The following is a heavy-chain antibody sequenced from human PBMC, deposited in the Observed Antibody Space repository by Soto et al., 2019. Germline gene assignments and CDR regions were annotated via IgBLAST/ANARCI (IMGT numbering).Heavy chain of an antibody. CDR2: IIPIFGTA. Sequence: QVQLVQSGAEVKKPGSSVKVSCKASGGTFSSFAISWVRQAPGQGLEWMGGIIPIFGTAKYAQKFQGRVTITADESTSTAYMELSSLRSEDTAVYYCAEFSRATSAFDIWGQGTMVTVSS. D-gene: IGHD2-2*01. CDR1: GGTFSSFA. J-gene: IGHJ3*02. CDR3: AEFSRATSAFDI. V-gene: IGHV1-69*01.